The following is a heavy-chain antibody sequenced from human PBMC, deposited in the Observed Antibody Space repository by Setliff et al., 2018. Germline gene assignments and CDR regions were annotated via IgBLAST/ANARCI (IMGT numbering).Heavy chain of an antibody. CDR3: ARYPRRGNGWYPYYVDV. V-gene: IGHV4-39*07. CDR1: GGSMITNGYF. J-gene: IGHJ6*03. D-gene: IGHD6-19*01. Sequence: LSLTCTVSGGSMITNGYFWGWIRQPPGTGLEWIGSIYYSGDTYYNPSLKSRATVSVDTSTSQFSLRLTSVTAADSAVDFCARYPRRGNGWYPYYVDVWGKGTTVTVSS. CDR2: IYYSGDT.